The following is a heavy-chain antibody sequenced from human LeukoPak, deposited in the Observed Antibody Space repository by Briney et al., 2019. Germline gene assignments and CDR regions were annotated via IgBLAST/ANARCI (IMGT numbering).Heavy chain of an antibody. D-gene: IGHD3-22*01. CDR3: AKDSHHYDSSGYSTPHGAFDI. J-gene: IGHJ3*02. Sequence: PGGSLRLSCADSGFTFSNYNMNWVRQAPGKAMEWVSSITSSGTYTFYADSVKGRFTISRDNAKNSLYLQMNSLRAEDTALYYCAKDSHHYDSSGYSTPHGAFDIWGQGTMVTVSS. CDR1: GFTFSNYN. CDR2: ITSSGTYT. V-gene: IGHV3-21*04.